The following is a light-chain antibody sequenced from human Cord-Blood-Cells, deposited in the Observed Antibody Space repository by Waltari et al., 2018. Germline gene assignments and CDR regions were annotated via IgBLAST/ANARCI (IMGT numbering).Light chain of an antibody. CDR3: CSYAGSYV. Sequence: QSALTQPASVSGSPGQSITISCPGTSSDVGSYTLVSWYQQHPGKAPKLMIYEGSKRPSGVSNRFSGSKSGNTASLTISGLQAEDEADYYCCSYAGSYVFGTGTKVTVL. CDR2: EGS. CDR1: SSDVGSYTL. V-gene: IGLV2-23*01. J-gene: IGLJ1*01.